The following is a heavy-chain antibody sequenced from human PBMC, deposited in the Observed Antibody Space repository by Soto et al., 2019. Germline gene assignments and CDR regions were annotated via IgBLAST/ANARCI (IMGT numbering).Heavy chain of an antibody. CDR1: GYSFPNFW. CDR2: IYPGDSDT. V-gene: IGHV5-51*01. Sequence: GESLKISCKGSGYSFPNFWIGWVRQIPGKGLEWMGIIYPGDSDTRYSPSFQGQVTISADKSINTAYLQWSSLKASDTAMYYCARKRKTPRDPFDYWGQGTLVTVSS. J-gene: IGHJ4*02. CDR3: ARKRKTPRDPFDY.